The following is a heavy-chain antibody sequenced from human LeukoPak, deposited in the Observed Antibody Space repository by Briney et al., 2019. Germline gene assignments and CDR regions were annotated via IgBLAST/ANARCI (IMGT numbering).Heavy chain of an antibody. CDR1: GFTLSTYS. CDR3: ARDETYDYESNGYLDF. J-gene: IGHJ4*02. D-gene: IGHD3-22*01. Sequence: GGSLRLSCAASGFTLSTYSMNWVRQAPGKGLEWISYINSDTYSNTIHYADTVKGRFTISRDNAKNLVYLQMSSLRAEDTAIYYCARDETYDYESNGYLDFWGQGTVVTVSS. CDR2: INSDTYSNTI. V-gene: IGHV3-48*04.